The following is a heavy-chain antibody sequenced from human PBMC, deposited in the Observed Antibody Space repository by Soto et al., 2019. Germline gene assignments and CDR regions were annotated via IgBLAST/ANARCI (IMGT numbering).Heavy chain of an antibody. Sequence: QVQLVESGGGVVQPGRSLRLSCAASGFTFSSYGMHWVRQAPGKGLEWVAVISYDGSNKYYADSVKGRFTISRDNSKNTLYLQMNSLRAEDTAVYYCAKSGSSGYYFSFDYWGQGTLVTVSS. J-gene: IGHJ4*02. V-gene: IGHV3-30*18. CDR1: GFTFSSYG. CDR2: ISYDGSNK. D-gene: IGHD3-22*01. CDR3: AKSGSSGYYFSFDY.